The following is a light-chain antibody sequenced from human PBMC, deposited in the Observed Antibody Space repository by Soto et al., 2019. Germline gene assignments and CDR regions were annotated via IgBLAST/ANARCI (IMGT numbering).Light chain of an antibody. J-gene: IGLJ2*01. CDR1: SSDVGDYNY. CDR3: SSYTSSTIL. V-gene: IGLV2-14*01. CDR2: EVS. Sequence: QSALTQPASVSGSPGQSITISCTGTSSDVGDYNYVSWYQQHPGKAPKLMIYEVSHRPSGISNRFSGSKSGNTASLTISGLQAEDEADYYCSSYTSSTILFGGGTKVTVL.